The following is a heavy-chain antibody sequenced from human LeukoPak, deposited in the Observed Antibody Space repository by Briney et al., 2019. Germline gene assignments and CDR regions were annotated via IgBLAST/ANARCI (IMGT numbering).Heavy chain of an antibody. CDR3: AKDTAMGYYYGMDV. D-gene: IGHD5-18*01. J-gene: IGHJ6*02. Sequence: GGSLRLSCAASGFTFTTYTISWVRQAPGKGLEWVSSISSSSSYIYYADSVKGRFTISRDNAKNSLYLQMNSLRAEDTAVYYCAKDTAMGYYYGMDVWGQGTTVTVSS. CDR1: GFTFTTYT. CDR2: ISSSSSYI. V-gene: IGHV3-21*01.